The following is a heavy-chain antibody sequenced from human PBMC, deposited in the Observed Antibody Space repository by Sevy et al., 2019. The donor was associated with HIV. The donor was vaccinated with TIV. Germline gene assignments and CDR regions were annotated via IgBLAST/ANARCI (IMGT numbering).Heavy chain of an antibody. CDR1: GFTFSSYG. V-gene: IGHV3-33*01. CDR3: ARDLEFYDSGDYGPAFMPVY. D-gene: IGHD4-17*01. CDR2: IWFDGSNT. J-gene: IGHJ4*02. Sequence: GGSLRLSCAASGFTFSSYGMHWVRQGPGKGLEWVAVIWFDGSNTYYADSVKGRFTISRDIAKNTLHLQMNSLRAEDTAVYYCARDLEFYDSGDYGPAFMPVYWGQGTLVTVSS.